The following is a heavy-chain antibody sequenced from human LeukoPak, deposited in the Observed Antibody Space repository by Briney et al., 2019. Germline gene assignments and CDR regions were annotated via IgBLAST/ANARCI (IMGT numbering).Heavy chain of an antibody. D-gene: IGHD6-13*01. J-gene: IGHJ4*02. Sequence: GGSLRLSCAASGFTFSSYAMSWVRQAPGKGLEWVSAISGSGGSTYYADSVKGRFTISRDNSKNTLYLQVNSLRAEDTAVYYCAKDQRSSWFHYFDYWGQGTLVTVSS. CDR1: GFTFSSYA. V-gene: IGHV3-23*01. CDR3: AKDQRSSWFHYFDY. CDR2: ISGSGGST.